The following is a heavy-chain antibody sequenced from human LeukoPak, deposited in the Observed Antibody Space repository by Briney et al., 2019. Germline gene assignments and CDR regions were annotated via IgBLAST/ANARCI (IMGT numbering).Heavy chain of an antibody. J-gene: IGHJ5*02. D-gene: IGHD6-13*01. Sequence: PSETLSLTCAVYGGSFSGYYWSWIRQPPGKGLEWIGEINHSGSTNYNPSLKSRVTISVDTSKNQFSLKLSPVTAADTAVYYCAREQYSSSWYGSRNWFDPWGQGTLVTVSS. CDR2: INHSGST. V-gene: IGHV4-34*01. CDR3: AREQYSSSWYGSRNWFDP. CDR1: GGSFSGYY.